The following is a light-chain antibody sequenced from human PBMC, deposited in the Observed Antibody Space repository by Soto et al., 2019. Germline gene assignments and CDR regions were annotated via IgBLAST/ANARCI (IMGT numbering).Light chain of an antibody. CDR1: QNIGIY. Sequence: DIQVSQSPSTLSASVGARVPITCRASQNIGIYLAWYQQNPGKAPQLLIQKTSSLESGVPARFSGSGSGTELTLTISSLQPDDFATYYCQQYYSHSSFGQGTKVDI. CDR3: QQYYSHSS. J-gene: IGKJ1*01. CDR2: KTS. V-gene: IGKV1-5*03.